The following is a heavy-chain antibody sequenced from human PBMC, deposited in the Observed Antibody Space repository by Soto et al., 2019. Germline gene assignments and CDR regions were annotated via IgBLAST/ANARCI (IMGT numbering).Heavy chain of an antibody. V-gene: IGHV4-30-2*02. CDR1: GGSISSGGYS. D-gene: IGHD2-21*01. CDR3: TRGGDAYKNGH. J-gene: IGHJ4*02. CDR2: IYHSGSI. Sequence: SETLSLTCAVSGGSISSGGYSWSWIRQPPGKGLEGIGYIYHSGSIYYNPSLKSRVTISVDRSKNQFSLKLSSVNAADTAVYYCTRGGDAYKNGHWGQGTLVTVSS.